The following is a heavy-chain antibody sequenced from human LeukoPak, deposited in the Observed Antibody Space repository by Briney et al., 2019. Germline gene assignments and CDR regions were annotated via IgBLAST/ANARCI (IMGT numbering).Heavy chain of an antibody. V-gene: IGHV1-46*01. CDR1: GYTFTSYY. CDR2: INPSGGST. CDR3: ARAMVRGVIRYYFDY. D-gene: IGHD3-10*01. J-gene: IGHJ4*02. Sequence: ASVKVSCKASGYTFTSYYMHWVRQAPGQGLERMGIINPSGGSTSYAQKFQGRVTMTRDTSTSTVYMELSSLRSEDTAVYYCARAMVRGVIRYYFDYWGQGTLVTVSS.